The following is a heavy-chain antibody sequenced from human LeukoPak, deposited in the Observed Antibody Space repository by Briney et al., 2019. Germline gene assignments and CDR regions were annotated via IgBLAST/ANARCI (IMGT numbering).Heavy chain of an antibody. J-gene: IGHJ4*02. Sequence: PGGSLRLSCAASGFTFSSYAMHWVRQAPGKGLEWVAVISYDGSNKYYADSVKGRFTISSDNSKNTLYLQMNSLRAEDTAVYYCARTTEDYDSSGYYNAPFDYWGQGTLVTVSS. CDR1: GFTFSSYA. V-gene: IGHV3-30-3*01. CDR2: ISYDGSNK. CDR3: ARTTEDYDSSGYYNAPFDY. D-gene: IGHD3-22*01.